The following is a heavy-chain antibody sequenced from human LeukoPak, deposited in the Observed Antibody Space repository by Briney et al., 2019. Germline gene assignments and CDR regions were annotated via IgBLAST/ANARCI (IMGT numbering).Heavy chain of an antibody. Sequence: ASVKVSCKASGYTFTGYYMHWVRQAPGQGLEWMGRINPNSGGTNYAQKFQGRVTMTRDTSISTAYMELSRLRSDDTAVYYCARGLDGGNSAQTYYYYMDVWGKGTTVTVSS. J-gene: IGHJ6*03. CDR3: ARGLDGGNSAQTYYYYMDV. CDR2: INPNSGGT. V-gene: IGHV1-2*06. CDR1: GYTFTGYY. D-gene: IGHD4-23*01.